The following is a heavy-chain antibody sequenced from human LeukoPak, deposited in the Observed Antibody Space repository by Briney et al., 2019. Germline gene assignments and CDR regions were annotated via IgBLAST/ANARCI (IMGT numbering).Heavy chain of an antibody. CDR2: IYSSGST. CDR1: GGSISSVSHY. V-gene: IGHV4-61*02. D-gene: IGHD1-26*01. J-gene: IGHJ6*03. Sequence: SQTLSLTCTVSGGSISSVSHYWDWIRQPAGKGLEWIGRIYSSGSTRYNPSLESRVTISLDTSKNQFSLKLSSVTAADTAVYYCARDRIVGAPAGYYYYMDVWGKGTTVTVSS. CDR3: ARDRIVGAPAGYYYYMDV.